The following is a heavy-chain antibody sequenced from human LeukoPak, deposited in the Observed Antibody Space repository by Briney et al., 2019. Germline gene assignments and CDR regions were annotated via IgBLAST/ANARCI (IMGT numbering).Heavy chain of an antibody. Sequence: GGSLRLSCAASGFTFSSYGMHWVRQAPGKGLEWVAVISYDGSNKYYADSVKGRFTISRDNSKNTLYLQMNSLRAEDTAVYYCAEDYYDSSGYYYWGQGTLVTVSS. J-gene: IGHJ4*02. CDR2: ISYDGSNK. CDR3: AEDYYDSSGYYY. CDR1: GFTFSSYG. D-gene: IGHD3-22*01. V-gene: IGHV3-30*18.